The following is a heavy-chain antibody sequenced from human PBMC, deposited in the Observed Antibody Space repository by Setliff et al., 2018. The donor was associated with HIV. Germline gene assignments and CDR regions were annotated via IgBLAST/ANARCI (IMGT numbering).Heavy chain of an antibody. CDR1: GYTFSNYA. CDR2: INAGNGNT. Sequence: GASVKVSCKASGYTFSNYAIHWVRQAPGQGLEWMGWINAGNGNTKYSQKFQGRVTITRDTSANTGYMELSSLRSEDTAVYYCARGVLITKRVTQTGGYYYYTDVWGKGTTVTVSS. D-gene: IGHD2-21*02. J-gene: IGHJ6*03. V-gene: IGHV1-3*01. CDR3: ARGVLITKRVTQTGGYYYYTDV.